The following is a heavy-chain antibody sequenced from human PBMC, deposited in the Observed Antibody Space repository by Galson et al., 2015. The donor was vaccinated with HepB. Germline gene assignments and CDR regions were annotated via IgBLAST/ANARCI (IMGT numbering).Heavy chain of an antibody. V-gene: IGHV3-30-3*01. CDR2: ISYDGSNK. CDR1: GFTFSSYA. Sequence: SLRLSCAASGFTFSSYAMHWVRQAPGKGLEWVAVISYDGSNKYYADSVKGRFTISRDNSKNTLYLQMNSLRAEDTAVYYCARDPLEGFYYGSGSYYIGYAFDIWGQGTMVTVSS. J-gene: IGHJ3*02. D-gene: IGHD3-10*01. CDR3: ARDPLEGFYYGSGSYYIGYAFDI.